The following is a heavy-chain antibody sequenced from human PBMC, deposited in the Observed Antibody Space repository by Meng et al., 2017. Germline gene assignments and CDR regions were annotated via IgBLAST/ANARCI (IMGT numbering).Heavy chain of an antibody. D-gene: IGHD6-19*01. J-gene: IGHJ5*02. Sequence: QARPQESGPRLVKPSETLSLTCTVLGGSISSSSYYWGWIRQPPGKGLEWIGSIYYSGSTYYNPSLKSRVTISVDTSKNQFSLKLSSVTAADTAVYYCASLRIAVAGINWFDPWGQGTLVTVSS. CDR1: GGSISSSSYY. V-gene: IGHV4-39*07. CDR3: ASLRIAVAGINWFDP. CDR2: IYYSGST.